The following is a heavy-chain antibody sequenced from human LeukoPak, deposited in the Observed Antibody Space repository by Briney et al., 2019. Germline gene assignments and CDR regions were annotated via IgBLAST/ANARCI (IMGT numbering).Heavy chain of an antibody. CDR3: ARRPINCIITNCYVDY. V-gene: IGHV1-2*02. CDR1: VYTFTNFY. J-gene: IGHJ4*02. D-gene: IGHD2-2*01. CDR2: MNPNSGDT. Sequence: ASVMVSFMASVYTFTNFYIHWVRQAPGQGLEWMGWMNPNSGDTSYSREFQDRVTMTRDTSLSTAYMELSRLRSDDTAVYFCARRPINCIITNCYVDYWGQGTLVTVSS.